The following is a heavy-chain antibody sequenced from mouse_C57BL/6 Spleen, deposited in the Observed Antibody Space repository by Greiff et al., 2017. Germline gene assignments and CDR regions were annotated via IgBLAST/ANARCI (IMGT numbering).Heavy chain of an antibody. J-gene: IGHJ2*01. V-gene: IGHV5-6*01. CDR1: GFTFSSYG. Sequence: EVQLQESGGDLVKPGGSLKLSCAASGFTFSSYGMSWVRQTPDKRLEWVATISTGGSYTYYPDSVKGRFTISRDNARNTLYLQMSSLKSEDTAMYCCADRCDGYYFDYWGQGTTLTVSS. D-gene: IGHD2-3*01. CDR2: ISTGGSYT. CDR3: ADRCDGYYFDY.